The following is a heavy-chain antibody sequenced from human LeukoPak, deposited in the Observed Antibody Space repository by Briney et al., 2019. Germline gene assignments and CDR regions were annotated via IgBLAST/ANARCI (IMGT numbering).Heavy chain of an antibody. Sequence: PSGTLSLTCAVSGGSLSSSNWWSWVRQPPGKGLEWVGEIYHSGSTNYNPSLKSRVTISVDKSKNQFSLKLSSVTAADTAVYYCARGGLLLWFGELLKGHFDYWGQGTLVTVSS. V-gene: IGHV4-4*02. D-gene: IGHD3-10*01. CDR2: IYHSGST. J-gene: IGHJ4*02. CDR3: ARGGLLLWFGELLKGHFDY. CDR1: GGSLSSSNW.